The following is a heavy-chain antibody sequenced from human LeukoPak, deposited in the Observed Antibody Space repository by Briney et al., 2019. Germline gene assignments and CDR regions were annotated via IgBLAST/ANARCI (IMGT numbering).Heavy chain of an antibody. CDR2: IYYSGST. CDR1: GGSISSSSYY. CDR3: ARSGENTVTYAFDI. Sequence: SETLSLTCTVSGGSISSSSYYWGWIRQPPGKGLEWIGSIYYSGSTYYNPSLKSRVTISVDTSKNQFSLKLSSVTAADTAVYYCARSGENTVTYAFDIWGQGTMVTVSS. D-gene: IGHD4-11*01. V-gene: IGHV4-39*01. J-gene: IGHJ3*02.